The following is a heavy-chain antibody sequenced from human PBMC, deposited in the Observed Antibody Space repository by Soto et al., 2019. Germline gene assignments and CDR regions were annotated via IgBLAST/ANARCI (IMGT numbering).Heavy chain of an antibody. Sequence: QMQLVQSGPEVKKPGTSVKVSCKASGFTFTSSAMQWVRQARGQRLEWIGWIVVGSGNTNYAQKFQERVTITRDMSTXXAXMXXSSLRSEDTAVYYCAGGFEYCSSTSCSQRSYGMDVWGQGTTVTVSS. V-gene: IGHV1-58*02. CDR1: GFTFTSSA. CDR2: IVVGSGNT. D-gene: IGHD2-2*01. CDR3: AGGFEYCSSTSCSQRSYGMDV. J-gene: IGHJ6*02.